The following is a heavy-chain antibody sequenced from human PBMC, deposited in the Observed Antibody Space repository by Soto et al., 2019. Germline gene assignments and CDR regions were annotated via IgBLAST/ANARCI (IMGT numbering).Heavy chain of an antibody. CDR3: ARAFKNSGSSMMVFDY. V-gene: IGHV1-18*04. CDR2: ISAYNGNT. Sequence: QVQLVQSGAEVKKPGATVKVSCKASGYTFTSYGISWVRQAPGQGLEWMGWISAYNGNTNYAQKLQGRVTMTTDTATSTANMELRSLRSDETAVYYCARAFKNSGSSMMVFDYWGQGTLVTVSS. J-gene: IGHJ4*02. CDR1: GYTFTSYG. D-gene: IGHD1-26*01.